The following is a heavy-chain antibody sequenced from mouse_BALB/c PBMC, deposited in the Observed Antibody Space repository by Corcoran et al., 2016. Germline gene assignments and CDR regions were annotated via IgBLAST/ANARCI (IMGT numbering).Heavy chain of an antibody. CDR1: GYTFTDYN. Sequence: EVLLQQSGPELVKPGASVKIPCKASGYTFTDYNMDWVKQSHGKSLEWIGDINPNNGGTIYNQKFKGKATLTVDKSSSTAYMELRSLTSEDTAVYYCARGDSSCRFAYWGQGTLVTVSA. J-gene: IGHJ3*01. CDR3: ARGDSSCRFAY. V-gene: IGHV1-18*01. D-gene: IGHD3-2*01. CDR2: INPNNGGT.